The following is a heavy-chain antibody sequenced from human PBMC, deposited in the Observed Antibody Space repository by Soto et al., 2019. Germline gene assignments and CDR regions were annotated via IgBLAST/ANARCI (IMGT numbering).Heavy chain of an antibody. V-gene: IGHV1-58*01. J-gene: IGHJ4*02. Sequence: SVKVSCKASGLTFTSSSVQWVLQARGQRLEWIGWIVVGSGNTNYAQKFQERVTITRDMSTSTAYMELGSLRSEDTAVYYCAARVHYYDSSGPGDYWGQGTLVTVSS. D-gene: IGHD3-22*01. CDR3: AARVHYYDSSGPGDY. CDR2: IVVGSGNT. CDR1: GLTFTSSS.